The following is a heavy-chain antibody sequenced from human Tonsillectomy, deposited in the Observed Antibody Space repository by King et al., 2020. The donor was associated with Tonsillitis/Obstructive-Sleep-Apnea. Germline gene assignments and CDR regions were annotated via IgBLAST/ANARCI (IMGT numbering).Heavy chain of an antibody. CDR2: ISWNSGSI. CDR1: GFTFDDYA. J-gene: IGHJ6*03. V-gene: IGHV3-9*01. CDR3: AKGKLPLRPHSSYGDV. Sequence: GQLVQSGGGLVQPGRSLRLSCAASGFTFDDYAMHWVRQAPGKGLEWVSGISWNSGSIGYADSVKGRFTISRDNAKNSLYLQMNSLRAEDTALYYCAKGKLPLRPHSSYGDVGGKGTTVTVS. D-gene: IGHD4-17*01.